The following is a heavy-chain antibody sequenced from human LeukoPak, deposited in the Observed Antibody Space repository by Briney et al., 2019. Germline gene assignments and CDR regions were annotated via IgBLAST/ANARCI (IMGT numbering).Heavy chain of an antibody. V-gene: IGHV3-74*01. CDR1: AFTFSKYW. CDR3: ATKQWLAPPPDS. D-gene: IGHD6-19*01. Sequence: PGGSLTLSCAASAFTFSKYWMLWVRQAPGKGLESVSRINTDGTVTTYADSVKGRFTVSRDNADNTMFLQMNSVRDEDTAVYYCATKQWLAPPPDSWGQGTPVTVSS. CDR2: INTDGTVT. J-gene: IGHJ4*02.